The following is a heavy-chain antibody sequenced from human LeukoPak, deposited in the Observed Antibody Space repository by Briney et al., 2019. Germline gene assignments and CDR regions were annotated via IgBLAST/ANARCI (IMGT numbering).Heavy chain of an antibody. V-gene: IGHV1-3*01. D-gene: IGHD2/OR15-2a*01. CDR3: ARGFLHQYGDV. CDR1: GYTFTSYA. CDR2: INAGNGNT. J-gene: IGHJ6*02. Sequence: ASVKVSCKASGYTFTSYAMHWVRQAPGRRLEWMGWINAGNGNTKYSQKFQGRVTITRDTSASTAYMELSSLRSEDTAVYYCARGFLHQYGDVWGQGTTVTVSS.